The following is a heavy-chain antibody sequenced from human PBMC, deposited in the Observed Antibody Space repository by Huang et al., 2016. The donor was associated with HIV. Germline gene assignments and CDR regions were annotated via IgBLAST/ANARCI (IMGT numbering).Heavy chain of an antibody. D-gene: IGHD5-12*01. Sequence: QVHLQQWGAGLVRPSETLSLTCAFFGGSLSGHYWTWIRPSPGRGLEWIGEIGGRTGNVNYRSSLRSRLTISVNSPKNQFSLNLTSVTAADTGLYYCGRTGGYDCERYYHYSTDIWSPGTAVIVSS. CDR3: GRTGGYDCERYYHYSTDI. CDR2: IGGRTGNV. CDR1: GGSLSGHY. V-gene: IGHV4-34*02. J-gene: IGHJ6*02.